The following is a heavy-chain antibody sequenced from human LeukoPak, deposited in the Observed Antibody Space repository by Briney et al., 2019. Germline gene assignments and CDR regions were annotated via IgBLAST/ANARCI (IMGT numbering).Heavy chain of an antibody. CDR1: GSDFGAYE. V-gene: IGHV3-48*03. D-gene: IGHD3-22*01. CDR3: TTLGYHLDS. Sequence: PGGSLRLSCAASGSDFGAYEMNWVRQAPGKGLEWVAYFAGSDTTKYYADSVRGRFTISRDNAKNSLYLQMNSLRAEDTALYYCTTLGYHLDSWGQGTLVTVSS. J-gene: IGHJ4*02. CDR2: FAGSDTTK.